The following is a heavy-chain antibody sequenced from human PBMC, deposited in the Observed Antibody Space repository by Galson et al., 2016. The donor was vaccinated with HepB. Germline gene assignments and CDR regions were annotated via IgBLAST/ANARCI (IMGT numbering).Heavy chain of an antibody. CDR1: GFTVSGNY. J-gene: IGHJ4*02. Sequence: SLRLSCAASGFTVSGNYMSWVRLPPGKGLEWVSVIYTDGDTYYADSVRGRFTASRDQSKNTRYLQMNSLSVEDTAVYYCAREGGRYYGDYLAYWGQGTLVTVSS. D-gene: IGHD4-17*01. V-gene: IGHV3-53*01. CDR3: AREGGRYYGDYLAY. CDR2: IYTDGDT.